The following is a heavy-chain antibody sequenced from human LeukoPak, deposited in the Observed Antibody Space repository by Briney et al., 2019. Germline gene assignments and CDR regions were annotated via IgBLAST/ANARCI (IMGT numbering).Heavy chain of an antibody. CDR2: VFYSGST. D-gene: IGHD1-1*01. CDR3: ARGSPHDLAFDI. Sequence: SETLSLTCTVSDGSISSYYWSWLRQPPGKGLEWIGYVFYSGSTNSNPSLTSRVTLSVDTSKNQLSLKLSSVTAADTAVYYCARGSPHDLAFDIWGQGTMVTVSS. V-gene: IGHV4-59*08. CDR1: DGSISSYY. J-gene: IGHJ3*02.